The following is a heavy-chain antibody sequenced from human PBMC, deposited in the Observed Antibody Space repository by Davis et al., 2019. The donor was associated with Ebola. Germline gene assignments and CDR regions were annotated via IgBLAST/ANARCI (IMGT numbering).Heavy chain of an antibody. CDR1: GGSIKSYF. CDR2: IHYLGNT. Sequence: SETLSLTCTVSGGSIKSYFWTWIRQSPGKGLEWIGNIHYLGNTNYNPSLKSRVTMSVDTSKNQFSLKLSSVTAADTAVYYCTRGGGWFDPWGQGTLVTVSS. V-gene: IGHV4-59*01. J-gene: IGHJ5*02. CDR3: TRGGGWFDP. D-gene: IGHD3-10*01.